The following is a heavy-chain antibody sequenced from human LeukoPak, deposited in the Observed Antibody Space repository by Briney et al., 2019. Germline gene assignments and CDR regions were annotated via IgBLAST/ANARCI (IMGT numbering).Heavy chain of an antibody. CDR1: GGTFSSYA. J-gene: IGHJ6*03. Sequence: GASVKVSCKASGGTFSSYAISWVRQAPGQGLEWMGGIIPIFGTANYAQKFQGRVTITADKSTSTAYMELSSLRSEDTAVYYCARFLGGYSGYDSDYYYMDVWGKGTTVTISS. CDR3: ARFLGGYSGYDSDYYYMDV. D-gene: IGHD5-12*01. CDR2: IIPIFGTA. V-gene: IGHV1-69*06.